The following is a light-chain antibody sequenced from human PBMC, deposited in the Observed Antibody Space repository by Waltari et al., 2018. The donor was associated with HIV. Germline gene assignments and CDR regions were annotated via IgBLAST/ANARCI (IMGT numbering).Light chain of an antibody. Sequence: EIVMTQSPALLSVSPGERASLSCRASQSVRYKLAWYQQKPGQAPRLLIYGASIRATGNPARFSGSGSGTDFSLTISSLQSEDSAVYYCQQYNTWWTFGQGTKVEFK. CDR2: GAS. J-gene: IGKJ1*01. V-gene: IGKV3-15*01. CDR3: QQYNTWWT. CDR1: QSVRYK.